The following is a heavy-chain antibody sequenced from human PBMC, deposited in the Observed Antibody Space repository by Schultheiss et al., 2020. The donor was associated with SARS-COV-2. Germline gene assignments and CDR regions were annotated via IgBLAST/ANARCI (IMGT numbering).Heavy chain of an antibody. CDR2: IIPIFGTA. CDR3: ARESVEDSGSYWGDYFYYHGMDV. V-gene: IGHV1-69*06. D-gene: IGHD3-3*01. Sequence: SVKVSCKASGYTFTSYGISWVRQAPGQGLEWMGGIIPIFGTANYAQKFQGRVTITADKSTSTAYMELSSLRSEDTAVYYCARESVEDSGSYWGDYFYYHGMDVWGPGTTVTVSS. J-gene: IGHJ6*02. CDR1: GYTFTSYG.